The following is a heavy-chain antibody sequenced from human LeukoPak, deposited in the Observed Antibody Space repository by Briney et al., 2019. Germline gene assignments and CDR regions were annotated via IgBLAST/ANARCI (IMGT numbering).Heavy chain of an antibody. CDR2: ISSSSSYT. CDR3: ARVENGPNYFDY. V-gene: IGHV3-11*06. J-gene: IGHJ4*02. CDR1: GFTFSDYY. Sequence: GGSLRLSCAASGFTFSDYYMSWIRQAPGKGLEWVSYISSSSSYTNYADSVKGRFTTSRDNAKNSLYLQMNSLRAEDTAVYYCARVENGPNYFDYWGQGTLVTVSS. D-gene: IGHD1-1*01.